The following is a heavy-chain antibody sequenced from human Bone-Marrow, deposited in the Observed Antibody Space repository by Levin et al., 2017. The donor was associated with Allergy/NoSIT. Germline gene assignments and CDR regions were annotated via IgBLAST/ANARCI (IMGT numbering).Heavy chain of an antibody. D-gene: IGHD2-15*01. CDR2: ISGSGNYV. V-gene: IGHV3-21*01. J-gene: IGHJ4*02. CDR3: ARTFCSGGSCYLSLDY. Sequence: GGSLRLFCVASGFIFYSYTTHWVRQAPGKGLEWISSISGSGNYVYDADSVKGRFTISRDNAKNSLYLQMNNLRAEDTAVYYCARTFCSGGSCYLSLDYWGQGTLVTVSS. CDR1: GFIFYSYT.